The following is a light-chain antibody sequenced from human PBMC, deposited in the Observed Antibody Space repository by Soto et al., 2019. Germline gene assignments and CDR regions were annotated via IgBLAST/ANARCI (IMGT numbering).Light chain of an antibody. CDR3: RSYTSSSTPHVV. CDR1: SSDVGGYNY. J-gene: IGLJ2*01. V-gene: IGLV2-14*01. CDR2: DVS. Sequence: QSVLTQPASVSGSPGQSITISCTGTSSDVGGYNYVSWYQQHPGKAPKLMIYDVSNRPSGVSNRFSGSKSVYTASLTISGLQAEDEADYHCRSYTSSSTPHVVFGGGTKVTVL.